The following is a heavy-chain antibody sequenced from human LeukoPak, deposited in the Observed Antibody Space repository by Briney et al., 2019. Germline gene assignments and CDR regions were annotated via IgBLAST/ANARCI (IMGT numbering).Heavy chain of an antibody. CDR3: ARVGGIQLWFSYDAFDI. D-gene: IGHD5-18*01. V-gene: IGHV3-48*03. Sequence: PGGSLRLSCAASGFTFSSYAMSWVRQAPGKGLEWVSYISSSGSTIYYADSVKGRFTISRDNAKNSLYLQMNSLRAEDTAVYYCARVGGIQLWFSYDAFDIWGQGTMVTVSS. CDR2: ISSSGSTI. CDR1: GFTFSSYA. J-gene: IGHJ3*02.